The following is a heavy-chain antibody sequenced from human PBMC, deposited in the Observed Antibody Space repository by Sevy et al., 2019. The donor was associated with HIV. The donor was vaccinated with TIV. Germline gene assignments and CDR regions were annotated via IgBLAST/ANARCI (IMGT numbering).Heavy chain of an antibody. CDR2: ITSDATYI. D-gene: IGHD3-10*01. J-gene: IGHJ4*02. CDR3: AXXXXXYXTXSYIRYFDY. V-gene: IGHV3-21*06. Sequence: GGSLRLSCAASGFTFSRYTMHWVRQAPGKGLEWVSSITSDATYISYADSLRGRFTISRDNAKNSLFLQMSSLRAEDXXXXXXAXXXXXYXTXSYIRYFDYWGQGTLVTVSS. CDR1: GFTFSRYT.